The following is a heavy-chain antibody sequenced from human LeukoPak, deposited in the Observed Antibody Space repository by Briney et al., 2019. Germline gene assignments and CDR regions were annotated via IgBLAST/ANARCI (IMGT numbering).Heavy chain of an antibody. CDR3: VRKVIVATNYFDL. CDR2: ISGSGDRT. D-gene: IGHD2-15*01. CDR1: GLTFSSYW. J-gene: IGHJ4*02. V-gene: IGHV3-23*01. Sequence: TGGSLRLSCAASGLTFSSYWMSWVRQAPGKGLEWVSSISGSGDRTYYADSVKGRLTISRDNSKKTVYVQVNSLRADDTAVYYCVRKVIVATNYFDLWGQGTLVTVSS.